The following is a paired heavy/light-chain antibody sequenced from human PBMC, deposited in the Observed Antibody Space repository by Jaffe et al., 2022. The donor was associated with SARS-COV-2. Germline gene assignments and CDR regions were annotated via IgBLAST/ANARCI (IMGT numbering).Light chain of an antibody. Sequence: QSVLTQPPSASGTPGQRVIISCSGSSSNIGSNTVNWYQQLPGTAPKLLMYSNNQRPSGVPDRFSGSKSGTSASLAISGLQSEDEADYYCAAWDDSLNGWVFGGGTKLTVL. CDR2: SNN. J-gene: IGLJ3*02. CDR1: SSNIGSNT. V-gene: IGLV1-44*01. CDR3: AAWDDSLNGWV.
Heavy chain of an antibody. V-gene: IGHV3-48*02. CDR1: GFTFRSYS. CDR3: ARSLGDCTSTSCYRFDY. J-gene: IGHJ4*02. D-gene: IGHD2-2*01. CDR2: ISSGSRTI. Sequence: EVQLVESGGGLVQPGGSLRLSCAASGFTFRSYSMNWVRQAPGKGLEWVSYISSGSRTIYYADSVKGRFTVSRDNAKNSLFLHMNSLRDEDTAVYYCARSLGDCTSTSCYRFDYWGQGTLLTVSS.